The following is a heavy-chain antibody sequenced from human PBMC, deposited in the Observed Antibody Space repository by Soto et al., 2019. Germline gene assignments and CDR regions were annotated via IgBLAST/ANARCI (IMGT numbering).Heavy chain of an antibody. CDR2: MNPNSGNT. V-gene: IGHV1-8*01. J-gene: IGHJ6*02. D-gene: IGHD6-13*01. CDR3: ARRGYSSSWYYYYYYGMDV. CDR1: GYTFTSYA. Sequence: QVPLVQSGAEVKKPGASVKVSCKASGYTFTSYAINWVRQATGQGLEWMGWMNPNSGNTGYAQKFQGRVTMTRNTSIITAYMELSSLRSEDTAVYYCARRGYSSSWYYYYYYGMDVWRQGTTVTVSS.